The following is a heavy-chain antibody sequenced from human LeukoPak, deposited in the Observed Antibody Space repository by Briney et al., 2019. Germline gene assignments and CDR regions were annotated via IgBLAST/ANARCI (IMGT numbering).Heavy chain of an antibody. Sequence: GASVKVSCKASGYSFSGSYLHWVRQAPGQKLAWMGWINPNNGVTKYAQKFQDRVTMTRDTAISTSYMGLRRLSSEDAAVFYCARLVSGSDYWGQGTQVTVS. D-gene: IGHD6-25*01. J-gene: IGHJ4*02. CDR1: GYSFSGSY. CDR2: INPNNGVT. CDR3: ARLVSGSDY. V-gene: IGHV1-2*02.